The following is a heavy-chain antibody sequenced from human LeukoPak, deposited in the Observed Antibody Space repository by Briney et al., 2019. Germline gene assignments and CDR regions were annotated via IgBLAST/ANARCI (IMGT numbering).Heavy chain of an antibody. D-gene: IGHD1-20*01. Sequence: GRSLRLSCAASGFTFSSYAMHWVRQAPGKGLEWVAVISYDGSNKYYADSVKGRFTISRDNSKNTLYLQMNSLRAEDTAVYYCARDLHTYNWSVFDIWGQGTMVTVSS. V-gene: IGHV3-30*04. CDR2: ISYDGSNK. CDR3: ARDLHTYNWSVFDI. J-gene: IGHJ3*02. CDR1: GFTFSSYA.